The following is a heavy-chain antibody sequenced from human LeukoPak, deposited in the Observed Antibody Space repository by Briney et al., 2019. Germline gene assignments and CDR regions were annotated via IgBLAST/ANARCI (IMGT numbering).Heavy chain of an antibody. CDR3: ARSPRVPEYSSGWYENWFDP. CDR1: GGSISSSYYY. V-gene: IGHV4-39*07. CDR2: IYHSGST. J-gene: IGHJ5*02. D-gene: IGHD6-19*01. Sequence: SETLSLTCTVSGGSISSSYYYWGWIRQPPGKGLEWIGSIYHSGSTYYNPSLKSRVAISVDTSKNQFSLKLSSVTAADTAVYYCARSPRVPEYSSGWYENWFDPWGQGTLVTVSS.